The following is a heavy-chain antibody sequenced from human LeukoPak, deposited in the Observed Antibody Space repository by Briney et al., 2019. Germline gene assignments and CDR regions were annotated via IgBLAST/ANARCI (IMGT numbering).Heavy chain of an antibody. D-gene: IGHD3-10*01. CDR1: GGTFSSYA. V-gene: IGHV1-69*04. Sequence: GASVKVSCKASGGTFSSYAISWVRQAPGQGREWMGRIIPILGIANYAQKFQGRVTITADKSTSTAYMELSGLRSEDTAVYYCAREEGYNMVIDYWGQGTLVTVSS. J-gene: IGHJ4*02. CDR3: AREEGYNMVIDY. CDR2: IIPILGIA.